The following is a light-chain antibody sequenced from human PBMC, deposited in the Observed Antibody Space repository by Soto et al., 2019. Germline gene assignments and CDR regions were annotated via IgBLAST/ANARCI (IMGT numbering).Light chain of an antibody. V-gene: IGLV2-14*01. CDR1: SSDVGGFTY. CDR3: SSYTTSSPLV. Sequence: QSVLTQPASVSGAPGQSITISCTGTSSDVGGFTYVSWYQQHPGKAPKLMIYDVSNRPSGVSNRFSGSKSGNTASLTISGLQAEDEADYYCSSYTTSSPLVLGTGTKV. CDR2: DVS. J-gene: IGLJ1*01.